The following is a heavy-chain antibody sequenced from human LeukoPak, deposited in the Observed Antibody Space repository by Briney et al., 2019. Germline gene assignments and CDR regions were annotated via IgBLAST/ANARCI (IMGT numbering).Heavy chain of an antibody. CDR1: GFTFSSYW. J-gene: IGHJ4*02. V-gene: IGHV3-74*01. Sequence: GGPLRLSCAASGFTFSSYWMHWVRQAPGKGLVWVSRINPDGSSTNYADSGKGRFTISRDNAKNTLYLQMNSLRAEDTAVYYCVSSLGGNDNWGQGTLVSVSS. CDR2: INPDGSST. CDR3: VSSLGGNDN.